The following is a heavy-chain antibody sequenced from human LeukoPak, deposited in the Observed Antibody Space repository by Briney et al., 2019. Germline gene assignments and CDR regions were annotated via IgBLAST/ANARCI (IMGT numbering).Heavy chain of an antibody. D-gene: IGHD3-10*01. V-gene: IGHV4-4*07. CDR1: SGSINSYY. CDR2: VYTSGSP. CDR3: ARGRGITMVRGVVKPFDY. J-gene: IGHJ4*02. Sequence: SETLSLTCTVSSGSINSYYWTWIRQPAGKGLEWLGRVYTSGSPNYNPSLKSRVTISVDTSKNQFSLKLSSVTAADTAVYYCARGRGITMVRGVVKPFDYWGQGTLVTVSS.